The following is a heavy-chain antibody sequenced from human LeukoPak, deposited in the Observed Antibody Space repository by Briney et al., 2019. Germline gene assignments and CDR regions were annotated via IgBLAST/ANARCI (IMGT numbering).Heavy chain of an antibody. Sequence: PGGSLRLSCAASGFTFTDYYMSWIRQAPGKGLEWVSYISSSGSTIYYADSVKGRFTISRDNAKTSLYLQMNSLRAEDTAVYYCARPLAPWWELRGGPNAFDIWGQGTMVTVSS. J-gene: IGHJ3*02. CDR1: GFTFTDYY. V-gene: IGHV3-11*01. CDR2: ISSSGSTI. CDR3: ARPLAPWWELRGGPNAFDI. D-gene: IGHD1-26*01.